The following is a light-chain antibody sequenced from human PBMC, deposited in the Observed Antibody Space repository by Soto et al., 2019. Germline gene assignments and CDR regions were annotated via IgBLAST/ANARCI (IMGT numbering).Light chain of an antibody. V-gene: IGKV3-20*01. CDR3: QQFSSYPLT. CDR2: DAS. CDR1: QTVRNNY. J-gene: IGKJ4*01. Sequence: EFVLTQSPGTLSLSPGERATLSCRASQTVRNNYLAWYQQKPGQAPRLLIYDASSRATGIPDRFSGGGSGTDFTLTISRLAHEDFAVYYCQQFSSYPLTFGGGTKVEIK.